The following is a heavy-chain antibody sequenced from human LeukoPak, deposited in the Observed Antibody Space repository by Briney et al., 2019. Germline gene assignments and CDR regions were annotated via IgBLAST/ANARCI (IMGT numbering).Heavy chain of an antibody. V-gene: IGHV1-2*02. D-gene: IGHD5-18*01. CDR2: INPNSGGT. Sequence: ASVKVSCKASGYTFTGYCMHWVRQAPGQGLEWMGWINPNSGGTNYAQKFQGRVTMTRDTSISTAYMELSRLRSDDTAVYYCASTAAMLDYFDYWGQGTLVTVSS. CDR1: GYTFTGYC. J-gene: IGHJ4*02. CDR3: ASTAAMLDYFDY.